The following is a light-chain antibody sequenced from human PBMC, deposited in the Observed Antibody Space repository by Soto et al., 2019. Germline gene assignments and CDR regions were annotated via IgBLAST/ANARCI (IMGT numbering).Light chain of an antibody. CDR2: SAS. Sequence: DIQMTQSPSSLSASVGDRVTITCRASQSISSYLNWYQQKPGKASKLLIYSASSLQSGAPSRFSCIGSGTYLTLTISSLQPEDFATYYCQQSYSTPLTFGGGTKVEIK. J-gene: IGKJ4*01. V-gene: IGKV1-39*01. CDR1: QSISSY. CDR3: QQSYSTPLT.